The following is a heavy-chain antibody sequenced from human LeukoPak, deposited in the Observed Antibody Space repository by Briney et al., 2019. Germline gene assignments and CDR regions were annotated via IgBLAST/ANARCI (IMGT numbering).Heavy chain of an antibody. D-gene: IGHD4-11*01. CDR2: IYNSGIT. CDR1: GGSISVYY. CDR3: ARSVPSLDYLFDS. Sequence: SETLSLTCTVSGGSISVYYWTWIRQLPGQGLEWIGYIYNSGITNYNPSLKSQVTVSVDTSKNQFSLRLTSVTAADTAVYYCARSVPSLDYLFDSWGHGTLVTVSS. V-gene: IGHV4-59*08. J-gene: IGHJ5*01.